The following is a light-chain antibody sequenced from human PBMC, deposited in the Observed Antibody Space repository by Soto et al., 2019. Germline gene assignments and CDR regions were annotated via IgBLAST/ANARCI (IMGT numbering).Light chain of an antibody. CDR2: KIS. V-gene: IGKV2-24*01. J-gene: IGKJ1*01. Sequence: DIVMTQTPLSSPVTLGQPASISCRSSQSLVHSDGNTYLSWLHQRPGQPPRLLIYKISNRLSVVPDRFSGSGSGTDFTLKISRVEAEDVGVYYCMQTTQFWTFCQGTQVEIK. CDR1: QSLVHSDGNTY. CDR3: MQTTQFWT.